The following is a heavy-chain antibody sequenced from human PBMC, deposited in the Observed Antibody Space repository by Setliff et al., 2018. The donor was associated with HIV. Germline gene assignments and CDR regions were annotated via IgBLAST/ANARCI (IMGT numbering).Heavy chain of an antibody. Sequence: PSETLSLTCAVYGGSFSGYYWSWIRQPPGKGLEWIGEIHHNGSTNYNPSLKSRVTISIDTSKNQFSLKVSSLTAAYTAVYYCARGLSYRPGAGKKLFDYWGQGTLVTVSS. V-gene: IGHV4-34*01. CDR2: IHHNGST. CDR1: GGSFSGYY. CDR3: ARGLSYRPGAGKKLFDY. D-gene: IGHD1-1*01. J-gene: IGHJ4*02.